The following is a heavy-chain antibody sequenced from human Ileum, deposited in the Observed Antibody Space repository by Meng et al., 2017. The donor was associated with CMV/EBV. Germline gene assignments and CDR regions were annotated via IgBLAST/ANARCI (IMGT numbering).Heavy chain of an antibody. CDR3: VHRSHGTGKTGQFFDY. CDR2: VYLDDDK. CDR1: GFCVTAYGGG. V-gene: IGHV2-5*02. D-gene: IGHD5-24*01. J-gene: IGHJ4*02. Sequence: SQASGPTLGQPTPTLPLTRPFPGFCVTAYGGGVGWICQPPGQALEWIAIVYLDDDKRYRPSLNRRRTITKAASTDQVLLTMTHMDPADTATYYCVHRSHGTGKTGQFFDYWGQGTLVTVSS.